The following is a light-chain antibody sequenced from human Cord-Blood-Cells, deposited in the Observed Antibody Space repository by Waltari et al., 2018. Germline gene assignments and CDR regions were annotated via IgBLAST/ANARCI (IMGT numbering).Light chain of an antibody. V-gene: IGLV3-19*01. CDR1: SLRSHY. CDR2: GKN. Sequence: SSELTQDPAVSVALGQTGRITCQGDSLRSHYASGYHQKPGKTPVLVIYGKNNRPSGIPDRFSGSSSGNTASLTITGAQAEDEADYYCNSRDSSGNRVFGGGTKLTVL. J-gene: IGLJ3*02. CDR3: NSRDSSGNRV.